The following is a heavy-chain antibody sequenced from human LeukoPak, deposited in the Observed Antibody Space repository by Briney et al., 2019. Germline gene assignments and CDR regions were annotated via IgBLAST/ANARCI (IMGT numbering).Heavy chain of an antibody. Sequence: GGSLRLSYAASGFTFSSYAMSWVRQAPGKGLEWVSAISGSGGSTYYADSVKGRFTISRDNSKNTLYLQMNSLRAEDTAVYYCAKDRRVRGGYDSSGYYGRVFDYWGQGTLVTVSS. J-gene: IGHJ4*02. CDR2: ISGSGGST. V-gene: IGHV3-23*01. CDR3: AKDRRVRGGYDSSGYYGRVFDY. CDR1: GFTFSSYA. D-gene: IGHD3-22*01.